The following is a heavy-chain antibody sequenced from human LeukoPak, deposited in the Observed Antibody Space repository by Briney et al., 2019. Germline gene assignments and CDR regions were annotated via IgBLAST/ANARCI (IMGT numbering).Heavy chain of an antibody. J-gene: IGHJ3*02. CDR2: IRSSSSYI. D-gene: IGHD6-6*01. CDR1: EFTFSSYS. CDR3: ARDPNSSSAFDI. Sequence: GGSLRLSCAASEFTFSSYSMNWVRQAPGKGLEWVSSIRSSSSYIYYADSVKGRFTISRDNAKNSLYLQINSLRAEDTAVYYCARDPNSSSAFDIWGQGTMVTVSS. V-gene: IGHV3-21*01.